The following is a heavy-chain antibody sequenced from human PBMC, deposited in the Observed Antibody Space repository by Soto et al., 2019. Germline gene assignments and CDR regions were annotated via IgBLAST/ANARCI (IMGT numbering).Heavy chain of an antibody. D-gene: IGHD3-10*01. J-gene: IGHJ6*02. Sequence: GASAKVSCKASGYTFTSYGISWVRQAPGQGIEWMGWISAYNGNTNYAQKLQGRVTMTTDTSTSTAYMELRSLRSDDTAVYYCARDPRGSGSSHGYYGMDVWGQGTTVTVSS. CDR3: ARDPRGSGSSHGYYGMDV. CDR2: ISAYNGNT. V-gene: IGHV1-18*01. CDR1: GYTFTSYG.